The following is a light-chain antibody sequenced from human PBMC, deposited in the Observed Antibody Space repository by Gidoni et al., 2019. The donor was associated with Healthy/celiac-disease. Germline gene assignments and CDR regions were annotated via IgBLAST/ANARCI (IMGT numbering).Light chain of an antibody. Sequence: QSVLPQPPSASGTPGQRVTISCSGNSSNIGSNYAYWYQQLPGTAPKLLLYRNNQRPSGVPDRFSGSKSGTSASLASSGLRSEDEADYYCAAWDDSLSAPWVFGGGTKLTVL. CDR2: RNN. CDR1: SSNIGSNY. V-gene: IGLV1-47*01. J-gene: IGLJ3*02. CDR3: AAWDDSLSAPWV.